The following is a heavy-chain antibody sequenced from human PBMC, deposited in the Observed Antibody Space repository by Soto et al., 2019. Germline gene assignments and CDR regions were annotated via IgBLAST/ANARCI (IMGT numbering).Heavy chain of an antibody. CDR2: VIPLFNTS. V-gene: IGHV1-69*01. D-gene: IGHD3-22*01. Sequence: QVQLVQSGAEVKKPGSSVKVSCKASGGTFSSYIIAWVRQAPGQGFEWMGGVIPLFNTSNYARKFQGRVTITADESTSTAYMELSSLTFDDTAVFYCAVGDHYYDSSGYYFDYWGQGTLVTVSS. J-gene: IGHJ4*02. CDR1: GGTFSSYI. CDR3: AVGDHYYDSSGYYFDY.